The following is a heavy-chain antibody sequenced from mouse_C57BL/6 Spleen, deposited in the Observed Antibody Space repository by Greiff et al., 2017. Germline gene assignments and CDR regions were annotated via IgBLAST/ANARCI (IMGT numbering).Heavy chain of an antibody. V-gene: IGHV1-9*01. CDR2: ILPGSGST. CDR1: GYTFTGYW. D-gene: IGHD1-1*01. J-gene: IGHJ4*01. Sequence: VKLQESGAELMKPGASVKLSCKATGYTFTGYWIEWVKQRPGHGLEWIGEILPGSGSTNYNEKFKGKATFTADTSSNTAYMQLSSLTTEDSAIYYCARSLYSYGSNPYYAMDYWGQGTSVTVSS. CDR3: ARSLYSYGSNPYYAMDY.